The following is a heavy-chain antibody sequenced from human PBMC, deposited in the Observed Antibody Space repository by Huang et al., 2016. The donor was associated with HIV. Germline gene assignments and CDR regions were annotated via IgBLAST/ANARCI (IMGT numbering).Heavy chain of an antibody. J-gene: IGHJ5*02. D-gene: IGHD3-16*01. V-gene: IGHV4-34*01. Sequence: QVQLHQWGAGLLKPSETLSLTCAVYGGSFSSYYWHWIRQSPGKGLEWIGQINHRGTTTYNPSLKSRVTMSVDTSKNQFSRKLNAVTAADTAVYYCAREIMISFGGPFDPWGQGTLVTVSS. CDR1: GGSFSSYY. CDR2: INHRGTT. CDR3: AREIMISFGGPFDP.